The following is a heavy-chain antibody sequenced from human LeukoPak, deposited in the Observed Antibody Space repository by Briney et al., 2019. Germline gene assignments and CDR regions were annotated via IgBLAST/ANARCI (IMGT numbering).Heavy chain of an antibody. Sequence: KPSETLSLTCTVSGGSISSSSYYWGWIRQPPGKGLEWIGSIYYSGSTYYNPPLKSRVTISVDTSKNQFSLRLTSVTAADTAMYYCARQTGSGLFTLPRGQGTLVTVSS. D-gene: IGHD3/OR15-3a*01. CDR2: IYYSGST. J-gene: IGHJ4*02. CDR3: ARQTGSGLFTLP. CDR1: GGSISSSSYY. V-gene: IGHV4-39*01.